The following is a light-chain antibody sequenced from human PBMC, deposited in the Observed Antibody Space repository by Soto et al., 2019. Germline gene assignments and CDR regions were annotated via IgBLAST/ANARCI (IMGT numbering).Light chain of an antibody. V-gene: IGKV3-20*01. Sequence: EIVLTQSPGTLSLSPGERATLSCRASQSVSSSYLAWYQQKPGQAPRLLIYGASSMATGIPDRFSGSGSVTDFTLTISRLETEDFAVYYCQQYGSSPLTFGQGTRLEIK. J-gene: IGKJ5*01. CDR1: QSVSSSY. CDR3: QQYGSSPLT. CDR2: GAS.